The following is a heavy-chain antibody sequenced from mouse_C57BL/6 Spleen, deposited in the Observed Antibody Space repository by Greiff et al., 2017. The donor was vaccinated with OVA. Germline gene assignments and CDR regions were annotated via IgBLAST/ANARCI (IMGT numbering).Heavy chain of an antibody. CDR1: GYTFTSYW. J-gene: IGHJ4*01. CDR3: ARNGYYAMGY. Sequence: QVQLKQPGAELVMPGASVKLSCKASGYTFTSYWMHWVKQRPGQGLEWIGEIDPSDSYTNYNQKFKGKSTLTVDKSSSTAYMQLSSLTSEDSAVYYCARNGYYAMGYWGQGTTVTVSS. CDR2: IDPSDSYT. V-gene: IGHV1-69*01.